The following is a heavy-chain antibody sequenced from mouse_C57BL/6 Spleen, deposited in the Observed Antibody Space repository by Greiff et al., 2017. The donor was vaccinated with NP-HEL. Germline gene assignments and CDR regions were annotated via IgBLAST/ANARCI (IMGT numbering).Heavy chain of an antibody. CDR2: IRNKANGYTT. V-gene: IGHV7-3*01. CDR3: ARSGPITTGSLDY. CDR1: GFTFTEYY. Sequence: EVRVVESGGGLVQPGGSLSLSCAASGFTFTEYYMSWVRQPPGKALEWLGFIRNKANGYTTEYSASVKGRFTISRENSQSILYLQMNALRAEDSATYSGARSGPITTGSLDYWGQGTTLTVSS. D-gene: IGHD1-2*01. J-gene: IGHJ2*01.